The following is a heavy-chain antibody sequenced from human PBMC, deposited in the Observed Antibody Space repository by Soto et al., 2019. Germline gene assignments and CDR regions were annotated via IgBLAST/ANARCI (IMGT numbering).Heavy chain of an antibody. V-gene: IGHV4-38-2*02. J-gene: IGHJ6*02. CDR3: ARDDERLGHIGWYYYGMDV. CDR1: GYSIRSGYY. CDR2: IYHNGST. Sequence: SEALSLTCSVSGYSIRSGYYWGWIRQPPGKGLEWIGSIYHNGSTYYNPSLKSRVTISVDTSKNQFSLKLSSVTAADTAVYYCARDDERLGHIGWYYYGMDVWGQGTTVTVSS. D-gene: IGHD6-19*01.